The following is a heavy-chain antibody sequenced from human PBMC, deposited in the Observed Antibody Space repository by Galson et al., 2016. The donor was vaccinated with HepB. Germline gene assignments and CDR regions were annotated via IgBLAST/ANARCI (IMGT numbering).Heavy chain of an antibody. D-gene: IGHD1-26*01. CDR2: ISSYSSTT. V-gene: IGHV3-48*02. Sequence: SLRLSCAASGFTVSSSYMSWVRQAPGKGLEWVSYISSYSSTTHYADSVKGRFTIPRDNAKNSLYLQMNSLRDEDTAVYYCARGERGSYNSGYFDYWGQGNLVTVSS. CDR3: ARGERGSYNSGYFDY. J-gene: IGHJ4*02. CDR1: GFTVSSSY.